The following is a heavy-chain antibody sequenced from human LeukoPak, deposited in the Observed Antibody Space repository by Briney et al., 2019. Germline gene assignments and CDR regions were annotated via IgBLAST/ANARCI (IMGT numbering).Heavy chain of an antibody. Sequence: GGSLRLSCAASGFTFSSYAMPWVRQAPGKGLEYVSAISSNGGSTYYANSVKGRFTISRDNSKNTLYLQMGSLRAEDMAVYYCARGGTSSWLYFDYWGQGTQVTVSS. D-gene: IGHD6-13*01. V-gene: IGHV3-64*01. CDR2: ISSNGGST. CDR3: ARGGTSSWLYFDY. CDR1: GFTFSSYA. J-gene: IGHJ4*02.